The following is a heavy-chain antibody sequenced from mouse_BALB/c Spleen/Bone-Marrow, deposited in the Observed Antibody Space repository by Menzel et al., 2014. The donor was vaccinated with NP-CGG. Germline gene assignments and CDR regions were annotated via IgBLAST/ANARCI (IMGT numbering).Heavy chain of an antibody. CDR3: ARDDYAY. CDR2: IYPGNVNT. Sequence: VQLQQSGPELVKPGASVRISCKASGYTFTSYYIHWVKQRPGQGLEWIGWIYPGNVNTKYNEKFKGKATLTVDKSSSTAYMQLSSLTSEDSAVYFCARDDYAYWGQGTLVTVSA. J-gene: IGHJ3*01. V-gene: IGHV1S56*01. D-gene: IGHD2-4*01. CDR1: GYTFTSYY.